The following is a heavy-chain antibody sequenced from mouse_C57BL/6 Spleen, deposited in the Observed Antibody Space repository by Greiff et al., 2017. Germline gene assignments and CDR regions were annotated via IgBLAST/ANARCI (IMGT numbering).Heavy chain of an antibody. D-gene: IGHD1-1*01. V-gene: IGHV3-6*01. CDR1: GYSITSGYY. CDR3: ASFRSSWFAY. J-gene: IGHJ3*01. CDR2: ISYDGSN. Sequence: EVQLQESGPGLVKPSQSLSLTCSVTGYSITSGYYWNWIRQFPGNKLEWMGYISYDGSNNYNPSLKNRISITRDTSKNQFFLKLNSVTTEDTATYYCASFRSSWFAYWGQGTLVTVSA.